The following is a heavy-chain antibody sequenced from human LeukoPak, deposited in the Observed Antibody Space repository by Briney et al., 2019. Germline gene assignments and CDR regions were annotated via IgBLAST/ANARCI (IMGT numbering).Heavy chain of an antibody. D-gene: IGHD1-7*01. CDR3: ARRWNYGRNYYIDV. J-gene: IGHJ6*03. Sequence: SETLSLTCAVYGGSFINYYWSWSRQPPGKGLEWIGEINDSGRINYNPSLMRRVPVSVDTSKNQFSLRLTSVTATDTAVYYCARRWNYGRNYYIDVWGNGATVSVSS. V-gene: IGHV4-34*01. CDR2: INDSGRI. CDR1: GGSFINYY.